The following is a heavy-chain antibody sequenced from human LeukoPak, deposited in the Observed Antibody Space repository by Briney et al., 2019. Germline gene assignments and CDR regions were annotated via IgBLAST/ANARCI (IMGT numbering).Heavy chain of an antibody. D-gene: IGHD2-2*01. Sequence: KSSETLSLTCAAYGGSFSGYYWSWIRQPPGKGLEWIGEINHSGSTNYNPSLKSRVTISVDTSKNQFSLKLSSVTAADTAVYYCARLVFNCSSTSCYYFDYWGQGTLVTVSS. J-gene: IGHJ4*02. CDR3: ARLVFNCSSTSCYYFDY. V-gene: IGHV4-34*01. CDR1: GGSFSGYY. CDR2: INHSGST.